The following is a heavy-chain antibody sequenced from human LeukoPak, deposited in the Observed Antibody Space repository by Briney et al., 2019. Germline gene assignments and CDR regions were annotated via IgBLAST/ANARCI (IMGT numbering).Heavy chain of an antibody. CDR2: INHSGST. V-gene: IGHV4-34*01. D-gene: IGHD3-10*01. Sequence: SETLSLTCAVYGGSFSGYHWSWIRQPPGKGLEWIGEINHSGSTNYNPSLKSRVTISVDTSKNQFSLKLSSVTAADTAVYYCARGRLWTRARFDYWGQGTLVTVSS. CDR3: ARGRLWTRARFDY. CDR1: GGSFSGYH. J-gene: IGHJ4*02.